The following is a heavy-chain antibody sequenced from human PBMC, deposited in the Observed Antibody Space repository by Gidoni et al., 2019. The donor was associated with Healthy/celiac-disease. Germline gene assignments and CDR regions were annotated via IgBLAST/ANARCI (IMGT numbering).Heavy chain of an antibody. CDR2: ISYDGINK. D-gene: IGHD2-15*01. CDR1: GFTFSSYG. CDR3: AKDRLAYCSGGSCYGHDY. V-gene: IGHV3-30*18. J-gene: IGHJ4*02. Sequence: QVQLVESGGGVVQPGRSLRLSCAASGFTFSSYGMHWVRQAPGKGREWVAVISYDGINKYYADSVKGRFTISRDNSKNTLYLQMNSLRAEDTAVYYCAKDRLAYCSGGSCYGHDYWGQGTLVTVSS.